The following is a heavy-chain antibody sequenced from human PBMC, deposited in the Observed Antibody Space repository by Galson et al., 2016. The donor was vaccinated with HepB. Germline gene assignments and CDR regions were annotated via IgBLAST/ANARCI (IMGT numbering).Heavy chain of an antibody. D-gene: IGHD3-3*01. CDR3: AKRPSGYWGPFDV. V-gene: IGHV3-23*01. CDR1: GFTFSSCA. J-gene: IGHJ6*04. CDR2: ISSSGDST. Sequence: SLRLSCAASGFTFSSCAMSWVRQTPGKGLEWVSSISSSGDSTYYADSVKARFIISRDNSKNTLQLHMSSLRAEDTAIYYCAKRPSGYWGPFDVWGKGTAVTVSS.